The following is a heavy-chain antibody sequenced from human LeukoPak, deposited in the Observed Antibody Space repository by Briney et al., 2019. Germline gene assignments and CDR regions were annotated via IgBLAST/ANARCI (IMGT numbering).Heavy chain of an antibody. CDR2: ISGSGSVT. D-gene: IGHD3-22*01. Sequence: PGGSLRLSCAASGFMFGSFSMNWVRQAPGRGLEWVSSISGSGSVTYYADSVKGRFTVSKDNARNSLHLQMNNLAVEDTATYFCARGQPDSGGHYYSWYFDYWGQGTPVTVSS. J-gene: IGHJ4*02. CDR1: GFMFGSFS. V-gene: IGHV3-21*01. CDR3: ARGQPDSGGHYYSWYFDY.